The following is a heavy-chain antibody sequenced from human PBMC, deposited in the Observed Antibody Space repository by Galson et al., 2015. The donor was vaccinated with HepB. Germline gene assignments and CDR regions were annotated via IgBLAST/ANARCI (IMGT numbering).Heavy chain of an antibody. Sequence: SLRLSCAASGFTFSSYSMNWVRQAPGKGLEWVSSISSSSSYIYYADSVKGRFTISRDNAKNSLYLQMNSLRAEDTAVYYCARGVYGDYCFDYWGQGTLVTVSS. D-gene: IGHD4-17*01. CDR2: ISSSSSYI. J-gene: IGHJ4*02. CDR3: ARGVYGDYCFDY. V-gene: IGHV3-21*01. CDR1: GFTFSSYS.